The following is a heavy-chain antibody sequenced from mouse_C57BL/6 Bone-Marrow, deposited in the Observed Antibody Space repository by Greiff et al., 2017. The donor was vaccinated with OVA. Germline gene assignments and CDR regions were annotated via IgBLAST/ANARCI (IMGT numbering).Heavy chain of an antibody. CDR2: ILPGSGST. CDR3: ARSLYYYGSSYYFDY. D-gene: IGHD1-1*01. J-gene: IGHJ2*01. Sequence: VKLQQSGAELMKPGASVKLSCKATGYTFTGYWIGWVKQRPGHGLEWIGEILPGSGSTNYNEKFKGKATFTADTSSNTAYMQLSSLTTEDSAIYYCARSLYYYGSSYYFDYWGQGTTLTVSS. CDR1: GYTFTGYW. V-gene: IGHV1-9*01.